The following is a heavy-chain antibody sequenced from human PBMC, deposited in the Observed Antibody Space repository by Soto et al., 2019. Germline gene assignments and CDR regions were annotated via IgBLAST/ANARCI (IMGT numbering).Heavy chain of an antibody. J-gene: IGHJ4*02. CDR2: ISWNSGSI. Sequence: GGSLRLSCAASGFTFDDYATHWVRQAPGKGLEWVSGISWNSGSIGYADSVKGRFTISRDNAKNSLYLQVNSLRAEDTALYYCAKDHKWFGELLVSWGQGTLVTVSS. D-gene: IGHD3-10*01. V-gene: IGHV3-9*01. CDR3: AKDHKWFGELLVS. CDR1: GFTFDDYA.